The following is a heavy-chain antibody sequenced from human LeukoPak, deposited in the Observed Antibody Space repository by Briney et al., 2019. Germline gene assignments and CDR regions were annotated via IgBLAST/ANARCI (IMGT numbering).Heavy chain of an antibody. CDR2: IYYSGST. Sequence: SETLSLTCTASGGSISSSSYYWGWIRQPPGKGLEWIGSIYYSGSTYYNPSLKSRVTISVDTSKNQFSLKLSSVTAADTAVYYCARRSQWESSNFDYWGQGTLVTVSS. V-gene: IGHV4-39*01. J-gene: IGHJ4*02. CDR1: GGSISSSSYY. D-gene: IGHD3-16*01. CDR3: ARRSQWESSNFDY.